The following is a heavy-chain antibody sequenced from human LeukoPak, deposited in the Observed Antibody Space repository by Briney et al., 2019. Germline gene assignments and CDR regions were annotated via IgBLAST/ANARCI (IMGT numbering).Heavy chain of an antibody. CDR3: ARTPESDDYGDYDYYYYYMDV. CDR1: GGTFSSYA. CDR2: IIPIFGTA. V-gene: IGHV1-69*06. J-gene: IGHJ6*03. D-gene: IGHD4-17*01. Sequence: GASVKVSCKASGGTFSSYAISWVRQAPGQGLEWMGGIIPIFGTANYAQKFQGRVTITADKSTSTAYMELSSLRSEDTAVYYCARTPESDDYGDYDYYYYYMDVWGKGTTVTISS.